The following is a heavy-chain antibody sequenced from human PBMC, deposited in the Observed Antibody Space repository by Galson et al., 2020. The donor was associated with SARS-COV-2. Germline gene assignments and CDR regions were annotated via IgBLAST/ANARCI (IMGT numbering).Heavy chain of an antibody. J-gene: IGHJ4*02. CDR2: ISGSGGST. CDR1: GFTFSSYA. CDR3: AKANSGWYPAWPV. D-gene: IGHD6-19*01. V-gene: IGHV3-23*01. Sequence: TGGSLRLSCAASGFTFSSYAMSCVRQAPGKGLEWVSAISGSGGSTYYADSVKGRFTISRDNSKNTLYLQMNSLRAEDTAVYYCAKANSGWYPAWPVWGQGTLVTVSS.